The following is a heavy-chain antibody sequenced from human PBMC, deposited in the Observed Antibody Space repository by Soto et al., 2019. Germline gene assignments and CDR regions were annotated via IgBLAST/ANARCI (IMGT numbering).Heavy chain of an antibody. CDR2: IYYSGST. D-gene: IGHD1-7*01. V-gene: IGHV4-31*03. CDR1: GGSISSGGYY. J-gene: IGHJ4*02. CDR3: ARDELESRHFDY. Sequence: SETLSLTCTVSGGSISSGGYYWSWIRQHPGKGLEWIGYIYYSGSTYYNPSLKSRVTISVDTSKNQFSLKLSSVTAADTAVYYCARDELESRHFDYWGQGTLVTVSS.